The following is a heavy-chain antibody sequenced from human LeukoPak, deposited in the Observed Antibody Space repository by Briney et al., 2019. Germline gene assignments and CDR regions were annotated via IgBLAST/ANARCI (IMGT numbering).Heavy chain of an antibody. CDR3: ARDKRETSSFTPYFFDY. V-gene: IGHV3-11*04. CDR2: ISSSGSTI. CDR1: GFTFSDYY. J-gene: IGHJ4*02. D-gene: IGHD6-6*01. Sequence: PGGSLRLSCAASGFTFSDYYMSWIRQAPGKGLEWVSYISSSGSTIYYAYSAKGRFTISRDNAKNSLYLQMNSLRAEDTAVYYCARDKRETSSFTPYFFDYWGQGTLVTVSS.